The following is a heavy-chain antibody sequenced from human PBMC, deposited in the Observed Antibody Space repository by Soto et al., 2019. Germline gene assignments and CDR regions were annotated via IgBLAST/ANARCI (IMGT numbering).Heavy chain of an antibody. CDR3: XXXXXXSYSGDWFHP. J-gene: IGHJ5*02. Sequence: QVRLQESGPGLVKPSQTLSLTCAVSGGSVSSGGFSWSWLRQPPGKGLEWIGFIYESRTTYYNPXXXXXXXXXXXXXXXXXXXXXXXXXXXXXXXXXXXXXXXXSYSGDWFHPWGHGTQVIVSS. CDR2: IYESRTT. CDR1: GGSVSSGGFS. V-gene: IGHV4-30-2*01.